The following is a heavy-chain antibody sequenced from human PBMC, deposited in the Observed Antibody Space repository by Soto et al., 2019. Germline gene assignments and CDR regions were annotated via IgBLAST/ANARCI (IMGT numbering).Heavy chain of an antibody. CDR2: ISYDGNNK. CDR1: GFPFSSYN. Sequence: GAPRLSCAASGFPFSSYNMHWVRQAPGKGLEWVAVISYDGNNKYYGDSVKGRFTISRDNSKNTLYLQMNSLRAEDTAVYYCATDLAASGSHYKFCDSWGQGTLVTVSS. CDR3: ATDLAASGSHYKFCDS. J-gene: IGHJ4*02. D-gene: IGHD3-10*01. V-gene: IGHV3-30*03.